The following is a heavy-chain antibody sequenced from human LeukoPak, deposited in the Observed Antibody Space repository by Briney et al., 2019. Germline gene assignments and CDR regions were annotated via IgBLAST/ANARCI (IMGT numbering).Heavy chain of an antibody. J-gene: IGHJ3*02. CDR1: GFTFSSYW. CDR3: ARDWDLYYYDSSGYHYSDAFDI. D-gene: IGHD3-22*01. V-gene: IGHV3-74*01. CDR2: INSDGSST. Sequence: GGSLRLSRAASGFTFSSYWMHWVRQAPGKGLVWVSRINSDGSSTTYADSVKGRFTISRDNAKNTLYLQMNSLRAEDTAVYYCARDWDLYYYDSSGYHYSDAFDIWGQGTMVTVSS.